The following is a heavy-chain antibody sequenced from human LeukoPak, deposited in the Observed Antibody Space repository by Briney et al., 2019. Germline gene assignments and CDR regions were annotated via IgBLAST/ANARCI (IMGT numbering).Heavy chain of an antibody. Sequence: RGESLKISCKGSGYSFTSYWIGWVRQMPGKGLEWMGIIYPGDSDTRYSPSFQGQVTISADKSISTAYLQWSSLKASDTAMYYCARLTPDDYYDSSRPMGVRGALLFDYWGQGTLVTVSS. CDR1: GYSFTSYW. CDR2: IYPGDSDT. V-gene: IGHV5-51*01. CDR3: ARLTPDDYYDSSRPMGVRGALLFDY. J-gene: IGHJ4*02. D-gene: IGHD3-22*01.